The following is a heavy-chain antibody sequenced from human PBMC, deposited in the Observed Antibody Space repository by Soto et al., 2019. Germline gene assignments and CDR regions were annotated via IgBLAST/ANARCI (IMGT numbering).Heavy chain of an antibody. CDR1: GYTLTELS. D-gene: IGHD2-2*02. V-gene: IGHV1-24*01. J-gene: IGHJ6*02. CDR2: FDPEDGET. CDR3: ASFEGYCSSTSCYTGYYGMDV. Sequence: ASVKVSCRVSGYTLTELSMHWVRQAPGKGLEWMGGFDPEDGETIYAQKFQGRVTMTEDTSTDTAYMELSSLRSEDTAVYYCASFEGYCSSTSCYTGYYGMDVWGQGTTVTVSS.